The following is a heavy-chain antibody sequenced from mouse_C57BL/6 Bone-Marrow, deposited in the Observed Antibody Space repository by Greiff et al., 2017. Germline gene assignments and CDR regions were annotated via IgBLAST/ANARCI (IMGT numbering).Heavy chain of an antibody. D-gene: IGHD1-1*02. V-gene: IGHV1-61*01. CDR3: ARGGNY. Sequence: VQLQQPGAELVRPGSSVKLSCKASGYTFTSYWMDWVKQRPGQGLAWIGNIYPSDSETHYNQKFKDKATLTVDKSSSTAYMQLSSLTSEDSAVYYCARGGNYWGQGTTLTVSS. CDR2: IYPSDSET. CDR1: GYTFTSYW. J-gene: IGHJ2*01.